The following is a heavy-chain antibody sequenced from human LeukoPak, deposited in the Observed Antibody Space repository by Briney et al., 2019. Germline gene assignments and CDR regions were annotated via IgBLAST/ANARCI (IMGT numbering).Heavy chain of an antibody. D-gene: IGHD6-19*01. CDR2: IKTDGSEK. CDR1: GFTFSHSW. Sequence: GGSLRLSCAASGFTFSHSWMSWVRQAPGKGLEWVANIKTDGSEKYYVDSVKGRFTISRDNAKNSLYLQMNSLRAEDTALYYCAKDKGIAVAGTPLDYWGQGTLVTVSS. CDR3: AKDKGIAVAGTPLDY. J-gene: IGHJ4*02. V-gene: IGHV3-7*03.